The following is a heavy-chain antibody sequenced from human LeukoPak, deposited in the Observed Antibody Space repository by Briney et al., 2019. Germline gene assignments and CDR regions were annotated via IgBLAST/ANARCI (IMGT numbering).Heavy chain of an antibody. CDR1: GCTFRSYG. J-gene: IGHJ4*02. V-gene: IGHV3-30*02. D-gene: IGHD5-18*01. CDR3: AKDHVVISYGICDY. CDR2: IRYDGSNK. Sequence: PGGSLRLSCAASGCTFRSYGMHWVRQAPGKGLEWVAFIRYDGSNKYYADSVKGRFTISRDNSKNTLYLQMNSLRAEDTAVYYCAKDHVVISYGICDYWGQGTLVTVSS.